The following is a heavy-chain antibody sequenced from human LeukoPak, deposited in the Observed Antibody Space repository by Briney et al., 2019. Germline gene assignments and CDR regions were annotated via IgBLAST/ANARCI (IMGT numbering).Heavy chain of an antibody. CDR3: TRAETVYFDY. V-gene: IGHV3-73*01. Sequence: QAGGSLRLSCAASGFTFSGSAMHWVRQASGKGLEWVGRIRSKANSYATAYAASVKGRFTISRDDSKNTAYLQMNSLKTEDTAVYYCTRAETVYFDYWGRGTLVTVSS. CDR2: IRSKANSYAT. CDR1: GFTFSGSA. J-gene: IGHJ4*02.